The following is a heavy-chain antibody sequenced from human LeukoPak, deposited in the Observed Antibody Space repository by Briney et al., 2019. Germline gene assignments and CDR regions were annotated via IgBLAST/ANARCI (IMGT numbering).Heavy chain of an antibody. V-gene: IGHV3-23*01. CDR2: ISGSGGTT. D-gene: IGHD3-10*01. J-gene: IGHJ4*02. Sequence: GGSLRLSCAASGFTFSDYALTWVRQAPGKGLDWVSAISGSGGTTYYADSVKGRFTISRDNSKNTLYLQMNSLSAEDTAIYYCAKLVGSGSYYNVVDYWGQGTLVTVSS. CDR3: AKLVGSGSYYNVVDY. CDR1: GFTFSDYA.